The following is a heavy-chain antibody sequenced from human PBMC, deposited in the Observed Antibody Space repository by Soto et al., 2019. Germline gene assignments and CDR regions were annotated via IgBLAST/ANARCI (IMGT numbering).Heavy chain of an antibody. D-gene: IGHD3-16*02. V-gene: IGHV3-7*03. CDR3: AAYCYTMTCTHFHGYS. CDR1: GFRFRDYW. CDR2: IKQDESDK. J-gene: IGHJ5*02. Sequence: EVQLVESGGGLVQTGGSLRLSCAVSGFRFRDYWMSWVRQAPGKGLEWVANIKQDESDKYYVDSVKGRFTISRDNAKNALYLQMNSLRVEDTAAYYCAAYCYTMTCTHFHGYSWGQGTQVTVSS.